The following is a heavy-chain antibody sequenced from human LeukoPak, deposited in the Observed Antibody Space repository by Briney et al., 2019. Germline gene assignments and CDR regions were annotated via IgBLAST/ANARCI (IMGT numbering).Heavy chain of an antibody. CDR3: ARGHYCSSTSCYAFDI. J-gene: IGHJ3*02. V-gene: IGHV4-61*02. CDR2: IYTSGST. D-gene: IGHD2-2*01. Sequence: SETLSLTCTVSGGSISSGSYYWGWIRQPAGTGLEWIGRIYTSGSTNYNPSLKSRVTISVDTSKNQFSLQLSSVTAADTAVYYCARGHYCSSTSCYAFDIWGQGTMVTVSS. CDR1: GGSISSGSYY.